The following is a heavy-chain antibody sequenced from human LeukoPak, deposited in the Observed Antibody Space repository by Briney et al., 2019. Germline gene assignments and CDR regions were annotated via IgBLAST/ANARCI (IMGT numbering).Heavy chain of an antibody. D-gene: IGHD3-10*01. V-gene: IGHV3-15*01. J-gene: IGHJ4*02. CDR1: GFTFSSYA. CDR2: IKSKTDGGTT. CDR3: TVDYGGIGY. Sequence: GGSLRLSCAASGFTFSSYAMSWVRQAPGKGLEWVGRIKSKTDGGTTDYAAPVKGRFTISRDDSKNTLYLQMNSLKTEDTAVYYCTVDYGGIGYWGQGTLVTVSS.